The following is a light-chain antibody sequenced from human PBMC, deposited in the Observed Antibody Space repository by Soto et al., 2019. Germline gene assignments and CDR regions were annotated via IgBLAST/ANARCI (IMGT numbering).Light chain of an antibody. Sequence: EIVLTQSPATLSVSPAERATLSCRASQSVRSNLAWYQQKPGQAPRLLIFDASTRATNIPARFSGSGSGTEFTLTISSLQSEDFAVYYCQQYSNWPPLTFGGGTKVEIK. V-gene: IGKV3-15*01. CDR2: DAS. CDR3: QQYSNWPPLT. J-gene: IGKJ4*01. CDR1: QSVRSN.